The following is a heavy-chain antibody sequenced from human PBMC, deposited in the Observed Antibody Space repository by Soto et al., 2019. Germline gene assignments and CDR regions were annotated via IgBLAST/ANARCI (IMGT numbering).Heavy chain of an antibody. CDR3: ARYYLSYSSSYAPNGIDF. CDR1: GGSISSGDYY. D-gene: IGHD6-13*01. J-gene: IGHJ4*02. Sequence: SETLSLTCTVSGGSISSGDYYWSWIRQHPGKGLEWIGYIYYSGSTYYNPSLKSRVTISVDTSKNQFSLKLSSVTAADTAVYYCARYYLSYSSSYAPNGIDFWGQGTPVTVSS. V-gene: IGHV4-30-4*01. CDR2: IYYSGST.